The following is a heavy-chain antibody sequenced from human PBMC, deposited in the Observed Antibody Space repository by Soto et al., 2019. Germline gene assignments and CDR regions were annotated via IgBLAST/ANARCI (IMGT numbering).Heavy chain of an antibody. Sequence: QVQLVESGGGVVQPAKSLRLSCAASGFTFSSYGMHWVRQAPGKGLEWVTAISYDGSNTYYADSVKDRFTISRDNSKXPRDLQMNSLTTEDTPVYYCAKDLNDHYSHSNILDYWGHGTLVTVSS. CDR3: AKDLNDHYSHSNILDY. V-gene: IGHV3-30*18. J-gene: IGHJ4*01. CDR1: GFTFSSYG. CDR2: ISYDGSNT. D-gene: IGHD3-22*01.